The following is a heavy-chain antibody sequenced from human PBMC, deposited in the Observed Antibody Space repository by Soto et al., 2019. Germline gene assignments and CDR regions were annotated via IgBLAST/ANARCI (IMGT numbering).Heavy chain of an antibody. CDR1: GFTFSSYG. CDR3: ARDRYSSGWYDFDY. V-gene: IGHV3-33*01. J-gene: IGHJ4*02. D-gene: IGHD6-19*01. Sequence: QVQLVESGGGVVQPGRSLRLSCAASGFTFSSYGMHWVRQAPGKGLEWVAVIWYDGSNKYYADSVKGRFTISRDNSTNTVYLQMNSLRAEDTAVYYCARDRYSSGWYDFDYWGQGTLVTVSS. CDR2: IWYDGSNK.